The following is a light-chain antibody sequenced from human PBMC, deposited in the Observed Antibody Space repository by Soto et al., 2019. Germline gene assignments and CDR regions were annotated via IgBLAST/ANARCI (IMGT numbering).Light chain of an antibody. CDR3: CSYTTTSTFV. CDR1: SSDVGGYDY. V-gene: IGLV2-14*03. CDR2: EVF. J-gene: IGLJ2*01. Sequence: QSALTQPASVSGSPGQSITISCTGTSSDVGGYDYVSWYQQHPGKVPELMIYEVFRRPSGISDRFSGSKSGNTASLTISGLQAEDEADYYCCSYTTTSTFVFGGGTKVTVL.